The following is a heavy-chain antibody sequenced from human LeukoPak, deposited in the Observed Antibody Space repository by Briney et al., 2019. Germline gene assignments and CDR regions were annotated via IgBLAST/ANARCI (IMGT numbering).Heavy chain of an antibody. CDR2: INGGGGRI. D-gene: IGHD3-10*01. CDR1: GFTFSSYA. Sequence: GGSLRLSCAASGFTFSSYAMYWVRQAPGKGLEWVSAINGGGGRIDYADSVKGRFTISRDNSKNTLYLQMNSLRAEDTAVYYCAKDGDYYGSGSYSDYWGQGTLVTVSS. J-gene: IGHJ4*02. V-gene: IGHV3-23*01. CDR3: AKDGDYYGSGSYSDY.